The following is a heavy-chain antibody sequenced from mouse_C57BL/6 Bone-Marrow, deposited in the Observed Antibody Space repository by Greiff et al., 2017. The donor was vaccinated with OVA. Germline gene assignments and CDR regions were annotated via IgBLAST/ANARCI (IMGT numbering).Heavy chain of an antibody. D-gene: IGHD1-1*01. V-gene: IGHV1-54*01. J-gene: IGHJ3*01. CDR1: GYAFTNYL. CDR3: ARSGYYGSSPFAY. CDR2: INPGSGGT. Sequence: QVQLQQSGAELVRPGTSVKVSCKASGYAFTNYLLEWVKQRPGQGLEWIGVINPGSGGTNYNEKFKGKATLTADKSSSTAYMQLSSLTSEDSAVYFCARSGYYGSSPFAYWGQGTLVTVSA.